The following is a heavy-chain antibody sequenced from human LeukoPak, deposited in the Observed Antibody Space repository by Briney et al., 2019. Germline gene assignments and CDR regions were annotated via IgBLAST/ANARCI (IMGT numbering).Heavy chain of an antibody. CDR2: ISWNSGSI. Sequence: PGGSLRLSCAASGFTFDDYAMHWVRQAPGKGLEWVSGISWNSGSIGYADSVKGQFTISRDNAKNSLYLQMNSLRAEDTALYYCAKDTHGYGSGSYYKAFDYWGQGTLVTVSS. V-gene: IGHV3-9*01. D-gene: IGHD3-10*01. CDR1: GFTFDDYA. CDR3: AKDTHGYGSGSYYKAFDY. J-gene: IGHJ4*02.